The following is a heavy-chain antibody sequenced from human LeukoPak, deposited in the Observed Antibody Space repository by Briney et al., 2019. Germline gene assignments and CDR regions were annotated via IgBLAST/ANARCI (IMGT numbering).Heavy chain of an antibody. CDR1: GFTFTHAS. CDR2: SHSGGKT. Sequence: PGGSLRLSCAASGFTFTHASMMSWVRQAPGKGLEWVSISHSGGKTYYADSVKGRFTISRDNSKNTLYLQMNSLRAEDTAVYFCAKDHVGGLCDSSRCHTNFYYWGQGTLVTVSS. V-gene: IGHV3-53*01. J-gene: IGHJ4*01. D-gene: IGHD3-22*01. CDR3: AKDHVGGLCDSSRCHTNFYY.